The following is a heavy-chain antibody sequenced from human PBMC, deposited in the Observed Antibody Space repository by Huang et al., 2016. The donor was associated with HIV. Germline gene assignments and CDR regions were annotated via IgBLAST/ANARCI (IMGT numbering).Heavy chain of an antibody. CDR3: ARDEGRFGDYDALDT. Sequence: VHLQESGPGLVQPPQTLSLTCTVSGGFFRDDGYYWNWIRQSPGKGREWIGYVYYSGSTYSNPSHKSRVTITVDTSRNQFSLTLSSVTAADTAVYYCARDEGRFGDYDALDTWGQGTLVTVSS. D-gene: IGHD3-10*01. V-gene: IGHV4-30-4*08. CDR2: VYYSGST. CDR1: GGFFRDDGYY. J-gene: IGHJ3*02.